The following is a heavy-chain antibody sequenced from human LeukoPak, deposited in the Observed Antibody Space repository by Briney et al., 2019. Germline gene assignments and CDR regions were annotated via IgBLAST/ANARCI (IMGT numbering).Heavy chain of an antibody. CDR2: TYYKSKWRN. V-gene: IGHV6-1*01. J-gene: IGHJ4*02. CDR3: ARGTGDSCKD. D-gene: IGHD3-22*01. Sequence: SQTLSLTCAISGDSVSSNSASWNWIRQSPSRGLEWLGRTYYKSKWRNDYAVSVKSRITISPNTSKNQFSLQLNSVTPEDTAVYYCARGTGDSCKDWGLGTLVTVSS. CDR1: GDSVSSNSAS.